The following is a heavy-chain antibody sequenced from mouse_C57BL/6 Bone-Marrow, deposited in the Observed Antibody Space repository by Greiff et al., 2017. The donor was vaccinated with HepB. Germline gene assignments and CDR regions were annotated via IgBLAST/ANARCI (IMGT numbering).Heavy chain of an antibody. J-gene: IGHJ4*01. V-gene: IGHV5-12*01. CDR1: GFTFSDYY. D-gene: IGHD2-3*01. CDR3: ARPDGYFYAMDY. Sequence: EVKLMKSGGGLVQPGGSLKLSCAASGFTFSDYYMYWVRQTPEKRLEWVAYISNGGGSTYYPDTVKGRFTISRDNAKNTLYLQMSRLKSEDTAMYYCARPDGYFYAMDYWGQGTSVTVSS. CDR2: ISNGGGST.